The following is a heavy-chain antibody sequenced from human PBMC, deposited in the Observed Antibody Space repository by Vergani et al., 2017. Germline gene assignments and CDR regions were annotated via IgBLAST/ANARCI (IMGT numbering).Heavy chain of an antibody. CDR3: ARGPTGGCSSTSCYAGITLYNWFDP. J-gene: IGHJ5*02. D-gene: IGHD2-2*01. CDR2: MNPNSGNT. Sequence: QVQLVQSGAEVEKPGASVKVSCKASGYTFTSYDINWVRQATGQGLEWMGWMNPNSGNTGYAQKFQGRVTMTRNTSISTAYMELSSLRSEDTAVYYCARGPTGGCSSTSCYAGITLYNWFDPWGQGTLVTVSS. CDR1: GYTFTSYD. V-gene: IGHV1-8*02.